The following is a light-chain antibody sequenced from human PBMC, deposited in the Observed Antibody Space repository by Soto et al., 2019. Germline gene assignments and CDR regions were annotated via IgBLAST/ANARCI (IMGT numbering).Light chain of an antibody. CDR3: QQGGGSLWT. J-gene: IGKJ1*01. V-gene: IGKV3-20*01. CDR2: GAS. CDR1: QAVRSSF. Sequence: EIVLTRSPGTLSMSPGERATLSCRASQAVRSSFLAWYQHKPGQAPRLVIYGASTRATGIPDRFSGSGSGTDFTLTISRLEPEDFAVYYCQQGGGSLWTFGQGTKVEIK.